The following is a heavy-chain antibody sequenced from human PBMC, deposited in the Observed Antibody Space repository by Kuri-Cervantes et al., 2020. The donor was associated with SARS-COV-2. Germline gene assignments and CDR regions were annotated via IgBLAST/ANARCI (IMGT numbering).Heavy chain of an antibody. Sequence: GESLKISCKGSGYSFTTYWIGWVRQMPGKGLEWMGIIYPGDSDTRYSSSFQGQVTISADKSISTAFLQWSSLKASDTAIYYCARRAYGEQVDYYYMDVWGKGTTVTVSS. CDR1: GYSFTTYW. J-gene: IGHJ6*03. CDR3: ARRAYGEQVDYYYMDV. D-gene: IGHD4-17*01. V-gene: IGHV5-51*01. CDR2: IYPGDSDT.